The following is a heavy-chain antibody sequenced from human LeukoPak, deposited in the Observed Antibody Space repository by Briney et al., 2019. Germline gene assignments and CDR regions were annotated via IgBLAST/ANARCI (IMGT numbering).Heavy chain of an antibody. J-gene: IGHJ4*02. CDR1: ELSFSSNA. V-gene: IGHV3-23*01. CDR3: AKDQGQWLTRGFDY. D-gene: IGHD6-19*01. Sequence: GGSLRLSCAASELSFSSNAMSWVRQAPGKGLEWVSGISGRSDFSFYADSVRGRFSISRDNSRNTLYLQMNSLRAEDTAVYYCAKDQGQWLTRGFDYWGQGTLVTVSS. CDR2: ISGRSDFS.